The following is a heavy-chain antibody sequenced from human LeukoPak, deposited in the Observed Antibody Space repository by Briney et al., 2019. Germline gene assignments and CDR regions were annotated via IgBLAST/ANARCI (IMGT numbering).Heavy chain of an antibody. CDR3: ARQYDYGDSPCDY. CDR1: GYSFTSYW. V-gene: IGHV5-51*01. Sequence: ESLKISCKGSGYSFTSYWIGGVRQMPGKGVEWMGVIYPGDSDTRYSPSFQGQATISADKSISTAYLQWRSLKASDTAMYYCARQYDYGDSPCDYWGQGTLVTVSS. CDR2: IYPGDSDT. D-gene: IGHD4-17*01. J-gene: IGHJ4*02.